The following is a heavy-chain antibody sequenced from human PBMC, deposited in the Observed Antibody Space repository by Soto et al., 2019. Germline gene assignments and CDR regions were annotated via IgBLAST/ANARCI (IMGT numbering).Heavy chain of an antibody. CDR3: ARSRGGNTMIVVVIGDDAFDI. V-gene: IGHV1-69*02. Sequence: QVQLVQSGAEVKKPGSSVKVSCKASGGTFSSYTISWVRQAPGQGLEWMGRIIPILGIANYAQKFQGRVTITADKSTSTAYMELSSLRSEDTAVYYCARSRGGNTMIVVVIGDDAFDIWGQGTMVTVSS. CDR2: IIPILGIA. CDR1: GGTFSSYT. D-gene: IGHD3-22*01. J-gene: IGHJ3*02.